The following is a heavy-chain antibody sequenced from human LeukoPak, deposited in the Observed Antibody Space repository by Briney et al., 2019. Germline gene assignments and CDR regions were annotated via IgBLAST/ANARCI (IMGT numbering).Heavy chain of an antibody. CDR2: INHSGST. D-gene: IGHD5-24*01. J-gene: IGHJ4*02. V-gene: IGHV4-34*01. CDR1: GGSFSGYY. Sequence: SETLSLTCAVYGGSFSGYYWSWIRQPPGKGLEWIGEINHSGSTNYNPSLKSRVTISVDTSKNQFSLKLSSVTAADTAVYYCARAPRWLQGFDYWGQGTLVTVSS. CDR3: ARAPRWLQGFDY.